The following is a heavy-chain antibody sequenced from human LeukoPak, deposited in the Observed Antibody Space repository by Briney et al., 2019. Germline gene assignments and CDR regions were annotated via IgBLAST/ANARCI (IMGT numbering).Heavy chain of an antibody. J-gene: IGHJ4*02. V-gene: IGHV3-23*01. CDR3: AKDKIVVAGNFDY. Sequence: GGSLRLSCAVSGFTVSTNYMSWVRQAPGKGLEWVSAISGGGGSTYYADSVKGRFIISRDNSKNTLYLQMNSLRAEDTAVYYCAKDKIVVAGNFDYWGQGTLVTVSS. CDR1: GFTVSTNY. D-gene: IGHD3-22*01. CDR2: ISGGGGST.